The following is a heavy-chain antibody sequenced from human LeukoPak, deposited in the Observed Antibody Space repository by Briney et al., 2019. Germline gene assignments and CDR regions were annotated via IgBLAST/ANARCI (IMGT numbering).Heavy chain of an antibody. Sequence: PGGSLRLSCAASGFTFSMYAMHWVRQAPGRGLEYVPAISSDGGSTYYANSVKGRFTISRDNSKNTLYLQMGSLRAEDMAVYYCVNYGMDVWGQGTTVTVSS. CDR2: ISSDGGST. J-gene: IGHJ6*02. CDR1: GFTFSMYA. V-gene: IGHV3-64*01. CDR3: VNYGMDV.